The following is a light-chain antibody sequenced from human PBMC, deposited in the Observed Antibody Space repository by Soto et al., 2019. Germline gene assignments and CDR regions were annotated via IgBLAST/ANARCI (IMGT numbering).Light chain of an antibody. CDR2: RNN. CDR1: SSNIGSNY. V-gene: IGLV1-47*01. Sequence: QLVLTQPPSASGTPGQRVTISCSGSSSNIGSNYVYWYQQLPGTVPKLLIYRNNQRPSGVPDRFSGSKSGTSASLAISGLRSEDEADYYCAAWDDSLSVLFGGGTKLTVL. CDR3: AAWDDSLSVL. J-gene: IGLJ2*01.